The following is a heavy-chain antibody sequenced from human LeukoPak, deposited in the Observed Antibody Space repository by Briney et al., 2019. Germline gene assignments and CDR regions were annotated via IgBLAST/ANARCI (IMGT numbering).Heavy chain of an antibody. J-gene: IGHJ6*02. CDR3: AKDEQWLVRHYYGMDV. Sequence: GGSLRLSCAASGFTFSTYAVNWVRQAPGKGLEWAAVMSYDGSNKYYADSVKGRFTISRDNSKNTLYLQMNSLRAEDTAVYYCAKDEQWLVRHYYGMDVWGQGTTVTVSS. D-gene: IGHD6-19*01. V-gene: IGHV3-30*18. CDR2: MSYDGSNK. CDR1: GFTFSTYA.